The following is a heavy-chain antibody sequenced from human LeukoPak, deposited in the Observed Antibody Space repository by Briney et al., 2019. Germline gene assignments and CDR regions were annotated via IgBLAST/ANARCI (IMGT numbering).Heavy chain of an antibody. CDR1: GFTFSKFA. V-gene: IGHV3-74*01. J-gene: IGHJ6*03. CDR2: ISNDGRNM. D-gene: IGHD3-9*01. Sequence: GGSLRLSCAAAGFTFSKFAMHWVRQAPGKGLVWVGRISNDGRNMEYADSVKGRFTIYRDNAENTLDLQMHRLRAKDTAVYYCARDGRQHFDWLPLDVWGKGTTVIVSS. CDR3: ARDGRQHFDWLPLDV.